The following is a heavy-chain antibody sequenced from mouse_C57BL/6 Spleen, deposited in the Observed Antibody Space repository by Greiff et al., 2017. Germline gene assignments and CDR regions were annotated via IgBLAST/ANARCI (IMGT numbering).Heavy chain of an antibody. CDR2: ISSGSSTI. J-gene: IGHJ3*01. D-gene: IGHD1-1*01. CDR3: ARPGFTTVVVKGFAY. V-gene: IGHV5-17*01. CDR1: GFTFSDYG. Sequence: EVQLVESGGGLVKPGGSLKLSCAASGFTFSDYGMHWVRQAPEKGLEWVAYISSGSSTIYYADTVKGRFTISRDNAKNTLFLQMTSLRSEDTAMYYCARPGFTTVVVKGFAYWGQGTLVTVSA.